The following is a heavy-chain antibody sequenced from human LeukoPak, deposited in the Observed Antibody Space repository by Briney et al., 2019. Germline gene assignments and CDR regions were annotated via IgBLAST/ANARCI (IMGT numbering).Heavy chain of an antibody. CDR2: INPSGGST. J-gene: IGHJ4*02. V-gene: IGHV1-46*01. CDR1: GYTFTSYY. D-gene: IGHD6-13*01. Sequence: ASVKVSCKASGYTFTSYYMHWVRQAPGQGLEWMGIINPSGGSTSYAQKFQGRVTMTRDMSTSTAYMELRSLRSDDTAVYYCARVEWDSSSWYHFDYWGQGTLVTVSS. CDR3: ARVEWDSSSWYHFDY.